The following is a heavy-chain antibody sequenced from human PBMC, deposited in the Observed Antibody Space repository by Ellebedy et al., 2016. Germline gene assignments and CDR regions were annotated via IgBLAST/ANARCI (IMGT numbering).Heavy chain of an antibody. J-gene: IGHJ4*02. CDR1: GFAFSSYA. CDR3: AKPRSGYDAFDS. CDR2: ISDSGSTT. V-gene: IGHV3-23*01. D-gene: IGHD5-12*01. Sequence: GESLKISXTASGFAFSSYAMSWVRQAPGKGLEWVSAISDSGSTTFSADSVKGRFTISRDNSRNTLSLEMNSLTADDTAVYYCAKPRSGYDAFDSWGQGTLVTVSS.